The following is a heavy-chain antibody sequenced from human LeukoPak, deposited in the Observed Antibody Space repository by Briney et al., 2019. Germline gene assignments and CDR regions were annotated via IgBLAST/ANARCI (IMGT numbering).Heavy chain of an antibody. V-gene: IGHV4-34*01. CDR2: INHSGST. J-gene: IGHJ4*02. D-gene: IGHD3-22*01. Sequence: TSETLSLTCAVYGGSFSGYYWSWIRQPPGKGLEWIGEINHSGSTNYNPSLKSRVTISVDTSKNQFSLKLSSVTAADTAVYYCASPYYDSSGYYYYWGQGTLVTVSS. CDR3: ASPYYDSSGYYYY. CDR1: GGSFSGYY.